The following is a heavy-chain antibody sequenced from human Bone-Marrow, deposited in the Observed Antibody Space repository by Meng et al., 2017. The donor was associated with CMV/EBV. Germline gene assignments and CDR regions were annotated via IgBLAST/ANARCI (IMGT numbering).Heavy chain of an antibody. J-gene: IGHJ3*02. V-gene: IGHV3-7*01. D-gene: IGHD4-23*01. CDR3: ARDLDYGGNRAMGAFDI. CDR2: INQDGSEK. Sequence: GESLKISCAASGFTFSSYWMSWVRQAPGKGLEWVADINQDGSEKYYVDSVKGRFTISRDNAKNSLYVQMNTLRAEDTAVYYCARDLDYGGNRAMGAFDIWGQGTMVTFSS. CDR1: GFTFSSYW.